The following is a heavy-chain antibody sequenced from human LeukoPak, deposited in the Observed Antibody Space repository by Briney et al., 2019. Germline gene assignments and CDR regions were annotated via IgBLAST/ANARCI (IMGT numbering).Heavy chain of an antibody. CDR1: GGSMSYDY. Sequence: SETLSLTCTVSGGSMSYDYWSWIRQTPGMGLEWIGYIYTTGSTNYNPSLKGRVTISVDTSKNQFSLKLSSVTAADTAVYYCARTFYDSSGYYYLYWGQGTLVTVSS. D-gene: IGHD3-22*01. V-gene: IGHV4-4*09. J-gene: IGHJ4*02. CDR3: ARTFYDSSGYYYLY. CDR2: IYTTGST.